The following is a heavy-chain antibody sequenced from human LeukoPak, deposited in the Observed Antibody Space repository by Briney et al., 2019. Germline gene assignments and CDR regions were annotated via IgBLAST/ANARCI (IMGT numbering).Heavy chain of an antibody. V-gene: IGHV4-34*01. CDR1: GESFSYYF. Sequence: PSETLSLTCAVYGESFSYYFWTWIRQPPGKGLEWIGEINQSGSTNYSPSLESRVTISVDPSKKQVSLKLKSVTAADTAVYYCARGKKIILIRGASPRRWFESWGPGTLVTVSS. D-gene: IGHD3-10*01. CDR2: INQSGST. J-gene: IGHJ5*01. CDR3: ARGKKIILIRGASPRRWFES.